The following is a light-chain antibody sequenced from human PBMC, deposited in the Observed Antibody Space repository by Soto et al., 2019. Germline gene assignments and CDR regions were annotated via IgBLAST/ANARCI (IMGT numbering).Light chain of an antibody. J-gene: IGKJ1*01. CDR1: QSISSY. CDR2: AAS. Sequence: DIQMTQSPSSLSASVGYIFTITCRASQSISSYLNWYQQKPGKAPKLLIYAASSLQSGVPSRFSGSGSGTDFTLTISCLQSEDFATYYCQQYYSYPGTFGQGTKVDI. V-gene: IGKV1-39*01. CDR3: QQYYSYPGT.